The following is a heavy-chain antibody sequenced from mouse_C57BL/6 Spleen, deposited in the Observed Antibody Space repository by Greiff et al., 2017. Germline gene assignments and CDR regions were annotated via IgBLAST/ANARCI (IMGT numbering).Heavy chain of an antibody. D-gene: IGHD1-1*01. V-gene: IGHV1-54*01. CDR3: TREAVVHFDV. CDR1: GYAFTNYL. CDR2: INPGSGGT. Sequence: QVQLQQSGAELVRPGTSVKVSCKASGYAFTNYLIEWVKQRPGQGLEWIGVINPGSGGTNYNEKFKGKAILTADKSSSTAYMELRSLTSEDSAVYYCTREAVVHFDVWGTGTTVTVSS. J-gene: IGHJ1*03.